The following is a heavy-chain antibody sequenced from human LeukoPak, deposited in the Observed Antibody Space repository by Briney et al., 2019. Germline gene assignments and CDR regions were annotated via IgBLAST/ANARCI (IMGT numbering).Heavy chain of an antibody. CDR1: GYTFTGYY. J-gene: IGHJ6*02. D-gene: IGHD2-2*01. CDR2: INPNSGGT. V-gene: IGHV1-2*02. Sequence: ASVKVSCKASGYTFTGYYMHWVRQAPGQGLEWMGWINPNSGGTNYAQKFQGRVTMTRDRSISTAYMELSRLRSDDTAVYYCESEVVVVPPGPYGMDVWGQGTTVTVSS. CDR3: ESEVVVVPPGPYGMDV.